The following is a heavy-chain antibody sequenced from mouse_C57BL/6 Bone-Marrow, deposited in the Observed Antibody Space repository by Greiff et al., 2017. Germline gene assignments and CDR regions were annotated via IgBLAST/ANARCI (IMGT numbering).Heavy chain of an antibody. CDR3: ARPNYYGSSPWFAY. CDR2: VYPYNGGT. Sequence: EVQGVESGPVLVKPGPSVKISCKASGFTFTDYYMHWVKQSHGKSLEWIGLVYPYNGGTSYNQKFKGKATLTVDTSSSTAYMELNSLTSEDSAVYYCARPNYYGSSPWFAYWGQGTLVTVSA. J-gene: IGHJ3*01. D-gene: IGHD1-1*01. CDR1: GFTFTDYY. V-gene: IGHV1-36*01.